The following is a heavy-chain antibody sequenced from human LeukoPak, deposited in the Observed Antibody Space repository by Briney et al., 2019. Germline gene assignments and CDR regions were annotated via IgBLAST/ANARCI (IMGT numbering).Heavy chain of an antibody. CDR3: ARDRCSSTSCYWDYYYGMDV. Sequence: GASVKVSCTASGYTFTSYGISWVRQAPGQGPEWMGWISAYNGNTNYAQKLQGRVTMTTDTSTSTAYMELRSLRSDDTAVYYCARDRCSSTSCYWDYYYGMDVWGQGTTVTVSS. J-gene: IGHJ6*02. V-gene: IGHV1-18*01. D-gene: IGHD2-2*01. CDR2: ISAYNGNT. CDR1: GYTFTSYG.